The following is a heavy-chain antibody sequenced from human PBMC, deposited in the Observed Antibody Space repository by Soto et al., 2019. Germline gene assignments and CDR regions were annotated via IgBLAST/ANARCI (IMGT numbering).Heavy chain of an antibody. CDR2: MNPNSGNT. Sequence: QVQLVQSGAEVKKPGASVKVSCKASGYTFTSYDINWVRQATGQGLEWMGWMNPNSGNTGYAQKFQGRVTMTRNTSISTDYMELSSLRSEDMAVYYCARVVVVAATQYYWYFDLWGRGTLVTVSS. J-gene: IGHJ2*01. CDR3: ARVVVVAATQYYWYFDL. D-gene: IGHD2-15*01. V-gene: IGHV1-8*01. CDR1: GYTFTSYD.